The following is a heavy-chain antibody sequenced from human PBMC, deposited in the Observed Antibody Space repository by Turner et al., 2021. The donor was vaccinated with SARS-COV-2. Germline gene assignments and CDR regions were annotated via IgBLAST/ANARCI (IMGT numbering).Heavy chain of an antibody. Sequence: QVKLLESGGDVVPPGRSLRLSCTASGFTFSSYPMHWVRQAPGKGLAWVPVISYAGDNTKYADSVKGRFTVSRDTSKSTLFLQINSLKSEDTAVYYCARGGVKMSTIYWYFDLWGRGTLVTVSS. D-gene: IGHD1-26*01. CDR2: ISYAGDNT. CDR1: GFTFSSYP. CDR3: ARGGVKMSTIYWYFDL. V-gene: IGHV3-30*03. J-gene: IGHJ2*01.